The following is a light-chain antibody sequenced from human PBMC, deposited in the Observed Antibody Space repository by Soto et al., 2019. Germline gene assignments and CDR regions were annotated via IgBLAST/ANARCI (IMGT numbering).Light chain of an antibody. CDR1: QSVSSSY. CDR3: SG. V-gene: IGKV3-20*01. J-gene: IGKJ1*01. CDR2: GAS. Sequence: EIVLTQSPGTLSLSPGERATLSCRASQSVSSSYLAWYQQKPGQAPRLLIYGASSRATGIPDRFSGSGSGTDFTLTISRLEPEDVATYYCSGFGQGTKVEIK.